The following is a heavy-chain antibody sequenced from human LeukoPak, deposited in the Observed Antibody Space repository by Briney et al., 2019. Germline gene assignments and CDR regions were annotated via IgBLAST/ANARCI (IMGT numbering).Heavy chain of an antibody. CDR1: GYTFTGYY. Sequence: ASVKVSCKASGYTFTGYYMHWVRRAPGQGLEWMGWINPNSGGTNYAQKFQGRVTMTRDTSISTAYMELSRLRSNDTAVYYCAREVYDILTGYYYFDYWGQGTLVTVSS. CDR3: AREVYDILTGYYYFDY. V-gene: IGHV1-2*02. CDR2: INPNSGGT. D-gene: IGHD3-9*01. J-gene: IGHJ4*02.